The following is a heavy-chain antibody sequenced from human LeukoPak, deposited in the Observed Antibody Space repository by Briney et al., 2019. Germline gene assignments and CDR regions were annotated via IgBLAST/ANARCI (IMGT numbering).Heavy chain of an antibody. CDR3: ARVLEGSSSRGGYYYYMDV. J-gene: IGHJ6*03. Sequence: SVKVSCKASGGTFSSYAISWVRQAPGQGLEWMGGIIPIFGTANYAQKFQGRVMITTDESTSTAYMELSSLRSEDTAVYYCARVLEGSSSRGGYYYYMDVWGKGTTVTVSS. V-gene: IGHV1-69*05. CDR1: GGTFSSYA. CDR2: IIPIFGTA. D-gene: IGHD6-6*01.